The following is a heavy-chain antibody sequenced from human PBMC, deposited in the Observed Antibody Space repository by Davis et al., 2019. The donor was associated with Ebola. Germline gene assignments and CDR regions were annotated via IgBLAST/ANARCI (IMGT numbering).Heavy chain of an antibody. CDR2: IKQDGSEK. Sequence: GESLKISCAASGFTFSSYWMSWVRQAPGKELEWVANIKQDGSEKYYVDSVKGRSTISRDNSKNTLYLQMNSLRAEDTAVYYCARDSTGRGYFDYWGQGTLVTVSS. J-gene: IGHJ4*02. D-gene: IGHD1-1*01. CDR3: ARDSTGRGYFDY. CDR1: GFTFSSYW. V-gene: IGHV3-7*03.